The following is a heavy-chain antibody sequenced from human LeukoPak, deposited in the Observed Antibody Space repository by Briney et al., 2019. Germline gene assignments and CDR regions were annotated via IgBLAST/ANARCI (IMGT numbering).Heavy chain of an antibody. D-gene: IGHD3-3*01. CDR2: IYHSGCT. J-gene: IGHJ4*02. CDR3: ARDRIRITIFGVVIDPFDY. V-gene: IGHV4-38-2*02. Sequence: PSETLSLTCTVSGYSISSGYYWGWIRQPPGKGLEWIGSIYHSGCTYYNPSLKSRVTISVDTSKNQFSLKLSSVTAADTAVYYCARDRIRITIFGVVIDPFDYWGQGTLVTVSS. CDR1: GYSISSGYY.